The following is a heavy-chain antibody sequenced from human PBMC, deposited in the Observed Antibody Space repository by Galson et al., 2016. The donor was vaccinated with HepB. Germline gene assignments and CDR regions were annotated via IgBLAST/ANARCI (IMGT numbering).Heavy chain of an antibody. J-gene: IGHJ3*01. CDR1: GFSFSTYW. CDR3: ARDSSPTYGSYCYLDAFDL. Sequence: SLRLSCAASGFSFSTYWMTWVRQAPGKGLEWVANIKRDGSKIYYLDSVKGRFTISSDNAKNSRYLQMNSLRGEDTAVYYCARDSSPTYGSYCYLDAFDLWGQGTTVTVSS. CDR2: IKRDGSKI. D-gene: IGHD2-15*01. V-gene: IGHV3-7*03.